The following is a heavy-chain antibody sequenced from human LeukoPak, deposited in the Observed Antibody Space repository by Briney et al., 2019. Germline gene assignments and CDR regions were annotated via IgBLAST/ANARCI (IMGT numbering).Heavy chain of an antibody. CDR3: ARVRGYCSSTSCYSEC. V-gene: IGHV3-30-3*01. CDR2: IPHDGSDK. D-gene: IGHD2-2*01. Sequence: GGSLRLSCAASGFTFSMFTLHWVRQAPGKGLEWLAVIPHDGSDKYYADSVKGRFTISRDNSKNTLYLQMSSLRAEDTAVYYCARVRGYCSSTSCYSECWGQGTLVTVSS. J-gene: IGHJ4*02. CDR1: GFTFSMFT.